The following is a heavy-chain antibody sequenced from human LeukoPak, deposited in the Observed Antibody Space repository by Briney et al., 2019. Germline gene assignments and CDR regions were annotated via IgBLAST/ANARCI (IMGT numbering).Heavy chain of an antibody. CDR1: GFTFSSYA. D-gene: IGHD2-2*01. Sequence: PGGSLRLSCAASGFTFSSYAMSWVRQAPGKGLEWVSAISGSGGSTYYADSVKGRFTISRDNSKNTLYLQMNSLRAEDTAVYYCAKDSLLVVVKGRGYDYWGQGTLVTVSS. V-gene: IGHV3-23*01. CDR2: ISGSGGST. J-gene: IGHJ4*02. CDR3: AKDSLLVVVKGRGYDY.